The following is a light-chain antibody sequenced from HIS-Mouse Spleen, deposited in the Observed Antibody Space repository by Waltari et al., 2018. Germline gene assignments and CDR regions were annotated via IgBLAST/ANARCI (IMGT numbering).Light chain of an antibody. CDR2: EDS. CDR1: ALPKKY. V-gene: IGLV3-10*01. J-gene: IGLJ2*01. Sequence: SYELTQPPSVSVSPGQTPRITCSGDALPKKYAYWYQQKSGQAPVLVIYEDSKRPSGIPEGFSGSSSGTMATLTISGAQVEDEADYYCYSTDSSGNHRVFGGGTKLTVL. CDR3: YSTDSSGNHRV.